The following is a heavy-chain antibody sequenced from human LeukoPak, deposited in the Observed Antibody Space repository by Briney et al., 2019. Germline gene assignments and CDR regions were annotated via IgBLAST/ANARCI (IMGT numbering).Heavy chain of an antibody. D-gene: IGHD3-10*02. V-gene: IGHV4-61*01. CDR1: GGSISSSSYY. CDR3: ARSTGSTMFIDY. J-gene: IGHJ4*02. Sequence: KPSETLSLTCTVSGGSISSSSYYWSWIRQPPGKGLEWLGYIYYSGNTEYKPSLKSRVAMSVDTSKNQFSLRLSSVTAADTAVYYCARSTGSTMFIDYWGQGTLVTVSS. CDR2: IYYSGNT.